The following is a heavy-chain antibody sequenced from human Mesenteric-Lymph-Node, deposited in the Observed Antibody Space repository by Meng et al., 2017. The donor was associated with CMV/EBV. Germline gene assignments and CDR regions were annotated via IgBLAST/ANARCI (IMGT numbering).Heavy chain of an antibody. CDR3: ANDLGAAPAY. V-gene: IGHV3-23*01. D-gene: IGHD1-26*01. Sequence: SCAAYRFQFSEYAMNWVGQAPGKGLEWVSRISGSGVTTYYAHSVKRRFTISRDNSKYTLYLQMNSLRAEDTALYYCANDLGAAPAYWGQGTLVTVSS. J-gene: IGHJ4*02. CDR2: ISGSGVTT. CDR1: RFQFSEYA.